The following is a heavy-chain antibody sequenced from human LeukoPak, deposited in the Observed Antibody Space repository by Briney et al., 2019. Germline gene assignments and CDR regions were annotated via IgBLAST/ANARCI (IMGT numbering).Heavy chain of an antibody. CDR3: ARNLIPEQLVLNF. CDR2: IYYTGST. Sequence: PSETLSLTCTVSGGSISNYYWDWIRQPPGKGLEWIGYIYYTGSTNYNPSLKSRVTMSVDTSKNQFSLNLRSVTPEDTAVYYCARNLIPEQLVLNFWGQGTLVTVSS. J-gene: IGHJ4*02. CDR1: GGSISNYY. V-gene: IGHV4-59*01. D-gene: IGHD6-13*01.